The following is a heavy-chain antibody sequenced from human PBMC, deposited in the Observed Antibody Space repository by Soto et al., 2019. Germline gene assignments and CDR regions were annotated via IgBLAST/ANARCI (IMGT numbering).Heavy chain of an antibody. Sequence: SVKVSCKASGGTFSSYTISWVRQAPGQGLEWMGRIIPILGIANYAQKFQGRVTITADKSTSTAYMELSSLRSEDTAVYYCARDFHGDYDSWYFDLWGRGTLVTVSS. J-gene: IGHJ2*01. CDR1: GGTFSSYT. D-gene: IGHD4-17*01. CDR2: IIPILGIA. V-gene: IGHV1-69*04. CDR3: ARDFHGDYDSWYFDL.